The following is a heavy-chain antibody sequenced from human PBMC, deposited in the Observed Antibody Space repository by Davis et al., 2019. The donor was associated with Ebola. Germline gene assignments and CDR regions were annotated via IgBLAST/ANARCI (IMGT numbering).Heavy chain of an antibody. CDR2: ISASGSPI. CDR3: ARGPLTALDY. CDR1: GFTFSRYE. Sequence: GESLKISCVASGFTFSRYEINWVRQAPGKGLEWVSFISASGSPIYYADSVKGRFTISRDTARNSVHLQMDSLRAEDTGIYYCARGPLTALDYWGQGTLVTVSS. J-gene: IGHJ4*02. V-gene: IGHV3-48*03. D-gene: IGHD3-9*01.